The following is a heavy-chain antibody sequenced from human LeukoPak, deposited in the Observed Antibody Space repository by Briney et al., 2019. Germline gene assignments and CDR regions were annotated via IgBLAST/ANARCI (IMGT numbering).Heavy chain of an antibody. Sequence: GGSLRLSCAASGFTFSSYAMHWVRQAPGKGLEWVAVISYDGSNKYYADSVKGRFTISRDNSKNTLYLQMNSLRAEDTAVYYCARAPYGDYAFDYWGQGTLVTVSS. D-gene: IGHD4-17*01. V-gene: IGHV3-30-3*01. CDR1: GFTFSSYA. J-gene: IGHJ4*02. CDR3: ARAPYGDYAFDY. CDR2: ISYDGSNK.